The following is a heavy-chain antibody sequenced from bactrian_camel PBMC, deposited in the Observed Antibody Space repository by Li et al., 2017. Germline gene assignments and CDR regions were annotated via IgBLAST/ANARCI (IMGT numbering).Heavy chain of an antibody. J-gene: IGHJ4*01. V-gene: IGHV3S53*01. CDR1: GSIHSRAH. CDR3: AEGRGSRGEHCYSLNY. CDR2: IDIAGNT. Sequence: VQLVESGGGSVQAGGSLRLSCAASGSIHSRAHMGWFRQAAGEQREGVAAIDIAGNTRLSDSVKGRFTISQNKAKNTVYLQMNNLQPEDTATYYCAEGRGSRGEHCYSLNYWGQGTQVTVS. D-gene: IGHD6*01.